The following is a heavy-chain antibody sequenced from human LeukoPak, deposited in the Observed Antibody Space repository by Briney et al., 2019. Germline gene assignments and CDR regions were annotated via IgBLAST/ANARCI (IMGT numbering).Heavy chain of an antibody. Sequence: GASVKVSCKASGYTFTGYYMHWVRQAPGRGLEWMGWINPNRGGTNYAQKFQGRVTMTRDTSISTAYMELSRLRSDDTAVYYCARASPSGSYDYYYYYMDVWGKGTTVTVSS. D-gene: IGHD1-26*01. CDR3: ARASPSGSYDYYYYYMDV. CDR2: INPNRGGT. J-gene: IGHJ6*03. CDR1: GYTFTGYY. V-gene: IGHV1-2*02.